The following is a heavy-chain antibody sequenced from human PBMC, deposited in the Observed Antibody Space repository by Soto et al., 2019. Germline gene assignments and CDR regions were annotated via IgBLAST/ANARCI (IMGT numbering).Heavy chain of an antibody. D-gene: IGHD6-19*01. V-gene: IGHV3-30-3*01. CDR1: GFTFSSYA. Sequence: QVQLVESGGGVVQPGRSLRLSCAASGFTFSSYAMHWVRQAPGKGLEWVAVISYDGSNKYYADSVKGRFTISRDNSTNPLYLQMNSLRAEYTAVYYCARDGDNSGCYFHWGQGTLVTVAS. CDR3: ARDGDNSGCYFH. J-gene: IGHJ4*02. CDR2: ISYDGSNK.